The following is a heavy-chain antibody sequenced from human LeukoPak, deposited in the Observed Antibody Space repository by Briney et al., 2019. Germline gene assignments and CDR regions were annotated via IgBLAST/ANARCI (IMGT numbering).Heavy chain of an antibody. CDR2: ISAYNGTT. CDR1: GYTFTSYG. V-gene: IGHV1-18*01. Sequence: GASVKVSCKASGYTFTSYGISWVRQAPGQGLEWMGWISAYNGTTNYAQKLQGRVTITTDTSTSTAYMELRSLRSDDTAVYYCARADTAMPHGSYYYYYYGDVWGKGTTVTVSS. J-gene: IGHJ6*03. D-gene: IGHD5-18*01. CDR3: ARADTAMPHGSYYYYYYGDV.